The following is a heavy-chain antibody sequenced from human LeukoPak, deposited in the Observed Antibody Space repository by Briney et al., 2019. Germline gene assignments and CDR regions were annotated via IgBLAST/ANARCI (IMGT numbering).Heavy chain of an antibody. J-gene: IGHJ6*03. CDR2: ISDSGGST. CDR3: AKIVGATGLYYYYYYMDV. V-gene: IGHV3-23*01. CDR1: GFTFSSYG. D-gene: IGHD1-26*01. Sequence: GGSLRLSCAVSGFTFSSYGLSWVRQAPGKGLEWVSAISDSGGSTYYADSVKGRFTISRDNSKNTLYLQMNSLRAEDTAVHYCAKIVGATGLYYYYYYMDVWAKGPRSPSP.